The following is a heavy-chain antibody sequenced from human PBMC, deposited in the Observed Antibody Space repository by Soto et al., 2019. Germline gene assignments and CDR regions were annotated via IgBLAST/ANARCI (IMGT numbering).Heavy chain of an antibody. Sequence: PSETLSLTFTVTGGAINGYFWTGIRQSAGGGLEWIGRIYSSGSTNYNPPLKSRVTISLATSMNHFSLRLSSVTAADTAVYYCARGQRFSDWFDPWGQGNLVT. CDR1: GGAINGYF. CDR3: ARGQRFSDWFDP. D-gene: IGHD3-3*01. CDR2: IYSSGST. J-gene: IGHJ5*02. V-gene: IGHV4-4*07.